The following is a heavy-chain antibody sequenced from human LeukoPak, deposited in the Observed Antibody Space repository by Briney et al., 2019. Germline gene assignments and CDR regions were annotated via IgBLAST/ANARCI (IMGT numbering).Heavy chain of an antibody. V-gene: IGHV1-69*13. CDR2: IIPIFGTA. CDR3: ARARNYGDSTSVGYPDY. J-gene: IGHJ4*02. Sequence: GASVKVSCKASGGTFSSYAISWVRQAPGQGLEWMGGIIPIFGTANYAQKFQGRVTITADESTSTAYMELSSLRSEDTAVCYCARARNYGDSTSVGYPDYWGQGTLVTVSS. D-gene: IGHD4-17*01. CDR1: GGTFSSYA.